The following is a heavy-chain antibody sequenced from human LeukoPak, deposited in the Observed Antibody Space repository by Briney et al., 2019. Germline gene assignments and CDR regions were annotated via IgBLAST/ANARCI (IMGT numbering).Heavy chain of an antibody. CDR3: ARDNGDYVSVDY. V-gene: IGHV3-20*04. J-gene: IGHJ4*02. Sequence: PGGSLRLSCAASGFTFDDYGMSWVRQAPGKGLEWVSGINWNGGSTGYADSVKGRFTISRDNAKNSLYLQMNSLRAEDTAVYYCARDNGDYVSVDYWGQGTLVTVSS. D-gene: IGHD4-17*01. CDR1: GFTFDDYG. CDR2: INWNGGST.